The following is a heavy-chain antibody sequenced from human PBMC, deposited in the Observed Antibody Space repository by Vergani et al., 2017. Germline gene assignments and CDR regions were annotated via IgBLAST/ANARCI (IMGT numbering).Heavy chain of an antibody. V-gene: IGHV4-59*01. CDR3: ASLGPRERYSGYDCTGPFDY. Sequence: QVQLQESGPGLVKPSETLSLTCTVSGGSISSYYWSWIRQPPGKGLEWIGYIYYSGSTNYNPSLKSRVTISVDTAKNQFSLKLSSLRSEDTAVYYCASLGPRERYSGYDCTGPFDYWGQGTLVTVSS. J-gene: IGHJ4*02. CDR1: GGSISSYY. D-gene: IGHD5-12*01. CDR2: IYYSGST.